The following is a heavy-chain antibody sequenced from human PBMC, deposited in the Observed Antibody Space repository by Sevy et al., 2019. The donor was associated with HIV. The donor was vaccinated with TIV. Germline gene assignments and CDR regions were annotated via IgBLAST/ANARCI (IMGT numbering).Heavy chain of an antibody. J-gene: IGHJ4*02. CDR1: GFTFGSYA. CDR3: ARIYGSSWYLDF. Sequence: GGSLRLSCAASGFTFGSYAMSWVRQAPGQGLEWVSAISGSGGSTYYADSVKGRFTISRDNSKNTLYLQMNSLSAEDTAVFYCARIYGSSWYLDFWGQGTLGTVSS. CDR2: ISGSGGST. V-gene: IGHV3-23*01. D-gene: IGHD6-13*01.